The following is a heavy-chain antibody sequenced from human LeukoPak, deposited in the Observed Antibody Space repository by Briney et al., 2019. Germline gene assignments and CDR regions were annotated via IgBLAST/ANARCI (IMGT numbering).Heavy chain of an antibody. CDR3: ARDPRDSSPY. V-gene: IGHV4-38-2*02. D-gene: IGHD6-13*01. J-gene: IGHJ4*02. CDR1: GYSISSGYY. CDR2: IYHSGST. Sequence: PSETLSLTCTVSGYSISSGYYWGWIRPPPGKGLEWIGSIYHSGSTYYNPSLKSRVTISVDTSKNQFSLKLSSVTAADTAVYYCARDPRDSSPYWGQGTLVTVSS.